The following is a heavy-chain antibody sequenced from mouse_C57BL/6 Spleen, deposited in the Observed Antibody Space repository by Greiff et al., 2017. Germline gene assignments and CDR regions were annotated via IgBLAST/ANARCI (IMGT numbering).Heavy chain of an antibody. CDR3: ARSPPYGSSFDY. D-gene: IGHD1-1*01. V-gene: IGHV1-82*01. Sequence: QVQLQQSGPELVKPGASVKISCKASGYAFSSSWMNWVKQRPGKGLEWIGRIYPGDGDTNYNGKFKGKATLTADKSSSTAYMQLSSLTSEDAAVYFCARSPPYGSSFDYWGQGTTLTVSS. CDR2: IYPGDGDT. J-gene: IGHJ2*01. CDR1: GYAFSSSW.